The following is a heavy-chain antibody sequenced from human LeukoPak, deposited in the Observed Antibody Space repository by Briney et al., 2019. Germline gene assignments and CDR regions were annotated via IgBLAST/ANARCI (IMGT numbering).Heavy chain of an antibody. Sequence: ASVKVSCKASGYTFTGYYMHWVRHATGQGLEWMGWINPNSAGTNYAKKFQGRVTMTRDTSISTAYMGLSRLRSDDTAVYYCARDWGYCSGGSCYARNWFDPWGQGTLVTVSS. CDR3: ARDWGYCSGGSCYARNWFDP. D-gene: IGHD2-15*01. V-gene: IGHV1-2*02. CDR1: GYTFTGYY. CDR2: INPNSAGT. J-gene: IGHJ5*02.